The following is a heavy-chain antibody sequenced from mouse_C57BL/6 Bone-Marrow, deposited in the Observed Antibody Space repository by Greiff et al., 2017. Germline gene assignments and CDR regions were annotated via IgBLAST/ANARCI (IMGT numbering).Heavy chain of an antibody. CDR3: ATGDGSYYFDY. D-gene: IGHD2-3*01. Sequence: VQLQQSGPELVKPGASVKISCKASGYAFSSSWMNWVKQRPGKGLEWIGRIYPGAGDTNYNGKFKGKATLTADKSSSTAYMQLSSLTSEDSAVYFCATGDGSYYFDYWGQGTTLTVSS. J-gene: IGHJ2*01. CDR2: IYPGAGDT. CDR1: GYAFSSSW. V-gene: IGHV1-82*01.